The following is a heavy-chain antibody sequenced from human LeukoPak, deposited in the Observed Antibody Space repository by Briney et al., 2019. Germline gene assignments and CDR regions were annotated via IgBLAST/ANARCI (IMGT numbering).Heavy chain of an antibody. CDR1: GFTFSSYW. V-gene: IGHV3-7*01. Sequence: GGSLRLSCAASGFTFSSYWMSWVRQAPGKGLEWVANIKQDGSEKYYVDSVKGRFTISRDNAKNSLYLQMNSLRAEDTAVYYCASTSGSYYATANAFDIWGQGTMVTVSS. CDR2: IKQDGSEK. D-gene: IGHD1-26*01. CDR3: ASTSGSYYATANAFDI. J-gene: IGHJ3*02.